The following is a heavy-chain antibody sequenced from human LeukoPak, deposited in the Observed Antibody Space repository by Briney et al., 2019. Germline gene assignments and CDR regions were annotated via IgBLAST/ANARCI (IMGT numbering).Heavy chain of an antibody. CDR3: ARRAGAYTHPYDY. V-gene: IGHV3-53*01. J-gene: IGHJ4*02. D-gene: IGHD3-16*01. CDR2: IYSAGST. CDR1: GFTVSSNS. Sequence: PGGSLRLSCTVSGFTVSSNSMSWVRQAPGKGLEWASFIYSAGSTHYSDSVKGRFTISIGNSKNTLYLQMNSLRAEDTAVYYCARRAGAYTHPYDYWGQGTLVTVS.